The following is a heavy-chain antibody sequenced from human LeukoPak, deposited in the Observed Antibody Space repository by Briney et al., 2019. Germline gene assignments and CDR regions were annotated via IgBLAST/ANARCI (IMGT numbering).Heavy chain of an antibody. D-gene: IGHD3-22*01. CDR3: AREFLGYYYDSSGYLDY. V-gene: IGHV4-39*07. J-gene: IGHJ4*02. Sequence: SETLSLTCTVSGGSISSSSYYWGWIRQPPGKGLEWIGSIYYSGSTYYNPSLKSRVTISVDTSKNQFSLKLSSVTAADTAVYYCAREFLGYYYDSSGYLDYWGQGTLVTVSS. CDR2: IYYSGST. CDR1: GGSISSSSYY.